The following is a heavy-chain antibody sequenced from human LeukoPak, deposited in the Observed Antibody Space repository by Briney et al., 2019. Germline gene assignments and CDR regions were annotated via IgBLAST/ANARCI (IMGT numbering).Heavy chain of an antibody. CDR3: ARDSDFDSSGYYPYYYYYYYMDV. CDR1: GFTFSSYL. Sequence: GGSLRLSCAASGFTFSSYLMSWVRQAPGKGLEWVANIKQDGSEKYYVDSVKGRFTISRDNAKTSLYLQMNSLRAEDTAVYYCARDSDFDSSGYYPYYYYYYYMDVWGQGTTVTVSS. J-gene: IGHJ6*02. V-gene: IGHV3-7*01. D-gene: IGHD3-22*01. CDR2: IKQDGSEK.